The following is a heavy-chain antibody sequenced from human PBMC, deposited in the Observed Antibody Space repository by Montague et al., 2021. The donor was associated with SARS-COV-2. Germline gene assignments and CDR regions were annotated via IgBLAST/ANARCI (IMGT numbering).Heavy chain of an antibody. Sequence: SLRLSCATSGFTFSSYDMHWVRQATGKGLEWVSGIVSAGDTYYPDSVKGRFTISREDAKDSLYLQMNNLRAGDTAVYYCVRGLRWRDRIWYSDLWGRGTLVTVSS. CDR3: VRGLRWRDRIWYSDL. V-gene: IGHV3-13*01. J-gene: IGHJ2*01. CDR1: GFTFSSYD. CDR2: IVSAGDT. D-gene: IGHD2-15*01.